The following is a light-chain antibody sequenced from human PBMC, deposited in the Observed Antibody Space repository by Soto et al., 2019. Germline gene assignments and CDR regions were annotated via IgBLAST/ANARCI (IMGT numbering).Light chain of an antibody. CDR3: LQYGDSPPT. J-gene: IGKJ1*01. CDR2: GSS. Sequence: EIVLTQSPGTLSLSPGERATLSCRASQSVSSTYLAWYQHIPGQAPRLLIYGSSTRATGVPDRFSGSGSGTDFTLTITRLEPEDFAVYFCLQYGDSPPTFGQGTKVEIK. CDR1: QSVSSTY. V-gene: IGKV3-20*01.